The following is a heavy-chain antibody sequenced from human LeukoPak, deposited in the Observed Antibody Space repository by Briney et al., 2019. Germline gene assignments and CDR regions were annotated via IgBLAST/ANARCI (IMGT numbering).Heavy chain of an antibody. CDR2: INSDGTST. CDR1: GFTFSSYW. CDR3: ARASRIVATMRNWFDP. V-gene: IGHV3-74*01. Sequence: PGGPLRLSCAASGFTFSSYWMHWVRQAPGQGLVWVSRINSDGTSTTYADSVKGRFTISRDNAKNTLYLQMNSLRAEDTAVYYCARASRIVATMRNWFDPWGQGTLVTVSS. J-gene: IGHJ5*02. D-gene: IGHD5-12*01.